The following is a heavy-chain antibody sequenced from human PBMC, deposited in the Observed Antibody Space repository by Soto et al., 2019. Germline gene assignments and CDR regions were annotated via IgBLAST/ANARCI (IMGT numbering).Heavy chain of an antibody. CDR2: ISGSDGST. D-gene: IGHD3-10*01. CDR1: GFTFSSYA. V-gene: IGHV3-23*01. CDR3: AKDPTYSSGETYYYYYMDV. Sequence: EVQLLESGGGLVQPGGSLRLSCAASGFTFSSYAMSWVRQAPGKGLEWVSAISGSDGSTYYADSVKGRFTISRDNSKKALYLQMNSLRAEDTAVYYCAKDPTYSSGETYYYYYMDVWGKGNTVTVSS. J-gene: IGHJ6*03.